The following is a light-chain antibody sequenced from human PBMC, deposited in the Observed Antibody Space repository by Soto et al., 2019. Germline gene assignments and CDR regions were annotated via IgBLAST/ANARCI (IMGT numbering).Light chain of an antibody. CDR2: EVS. V-gene: IGLV2-14*01. CDR3: SSYTSSSTLVV. Sequence: QSALTQPASVSGSPGQSITISCTGTSSDVGGYNYVSWYQQHPGKAPKLMICEVSNRPSGVSNRFSGSKSGNTASLTISGLQAEDEADYYCSSYTSSSTLVVFGGGTKFTVL. J-gene: IGLJ2*01. CDR1: SSDVGGYNY.